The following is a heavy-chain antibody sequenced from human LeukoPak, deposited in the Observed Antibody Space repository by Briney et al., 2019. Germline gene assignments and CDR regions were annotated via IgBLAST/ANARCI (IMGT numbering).Heavy chain of an antibody. CDR2: ISGSGGNA. V-gene: IGHV3-23*01. CDR1: GFTFTSYA. J-gene: IGHJ4*02. D-gene: IGHD3-22*01. CDR3: AKSISSGSGAYYRGTFDY. Sequence: AGGSLRLSCAASGFTFTSYAISWVRQAPGKGLEWVSAISGSGGNAYYADSVKGRFTSSRDNSKNTLYLQMNSLRAEDTAVYYCAKSISSGSGAYYRGTFDYWGMGTLVTVSP.